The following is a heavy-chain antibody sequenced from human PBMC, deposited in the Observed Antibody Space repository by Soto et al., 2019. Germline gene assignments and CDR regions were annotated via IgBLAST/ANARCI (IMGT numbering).Heavy chain of an antibody. V-gene: IGHV4-59*01. Sequence: SETLSLTCTVSGGSISSYYWSWIRQPPGKGLEWIGYIYYSGSTNYNPSLKSRVTISVDTSKNQFSLKLSSVTAADTAVYYCATLICSGGSCYRAHAFDIRGQGTMVTVSS. J-gene: IGHJ3*02. CDR1: GGSISSYY. CDR2: IYYSGST. D-gene: IGHD2-15*01. CDR3: ATLICSGGSCYRAHAFDI.